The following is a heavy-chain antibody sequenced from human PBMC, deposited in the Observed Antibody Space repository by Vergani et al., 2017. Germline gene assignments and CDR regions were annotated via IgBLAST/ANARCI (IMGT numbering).Heavy chain of an antibody. J-gene: IGHJ6*03. Sequence: QVQLVQSGAEVKKPGASVKVSCKASGYTFTSYGISWVRQAPGQGLEWMGWISAYNGNTNYAQKLQGRVTMTTDTSTSTSYMELRSLRSDDTAVYYCARRFVAASNGGDYYYYYYMDVWGKGITVTVSS. CDR3: ARRFVAASNGGDYYYYYYMDV. V-gene: IGHV1-18*01. D-gene: IGHD6-6*01. CDR1: GYTFTSYG. CDR2: ISAYNGNT.